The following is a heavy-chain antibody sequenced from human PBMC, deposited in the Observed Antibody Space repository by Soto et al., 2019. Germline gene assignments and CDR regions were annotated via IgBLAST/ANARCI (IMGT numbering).Heavy chain of an antibody. Sequence: SQTLSLTCAISGDSVSSNSAAWNWIRQSPSRGLEWLGRTYYRSKWYNDYAVSVKGRITINPDTSKNQFSLRLNSVTPEDTAVYYCASSGTGYSSSWSDYYYGMDVWGQGTTVTVSS. CDR3: ASSGTGYSSSWSDYYYGMDV. CDR2: TYYRSKWYN. V-gene: IGHV6-1*01. D-gene: IGHD6-13*01. J-gene: IGHJ6*02. CDR1: GDSVSSNSAA.